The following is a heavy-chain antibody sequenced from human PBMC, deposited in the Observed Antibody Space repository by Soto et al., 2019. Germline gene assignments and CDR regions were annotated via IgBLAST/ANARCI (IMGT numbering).Heavy chain of an antibody. D-gene: IGHD6-19*01. Sequence: GGSLRLSCAASGSSFPKYPMHWVRQTPDKGLEWVAVISHDGVTKNSADSVKGRFSISRDNSRNTLYLEMNSLRTEDTAVYYCARRREQWLGQTQYNWFDPWGQGTLVTVSS. J-gene: IGHJ5*02. V-gene: IGHV3-30-3*01. CDR3: ARRREQWLGQTQYNWFDP. CDR2: ISHDGVTK. CDR1: GSSFPKYP.